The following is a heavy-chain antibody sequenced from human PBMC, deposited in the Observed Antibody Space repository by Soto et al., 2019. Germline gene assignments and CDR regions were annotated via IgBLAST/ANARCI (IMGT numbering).Heavy chain of an antibody. V-gene: IGHV3-30*18. CDR2: ISYDGSNK. CDR1: GFTFSSYG. J-gene: IGHJ6*02. Sequence: QVQLVESGGGVVQPGRSLRLSCAASGFTFSSYGMHWVRQAPGKGLEWVAVISYDGSNKYYADSVKGRFTISRDNSKNTLYLQMNSLRAEDTAVYYCAKVWRDRSSPQASMDVWGQGTTVTVSS. D-gene: IGHD6-6*01. CDR3: AKVWRDRSSPQASMDV.